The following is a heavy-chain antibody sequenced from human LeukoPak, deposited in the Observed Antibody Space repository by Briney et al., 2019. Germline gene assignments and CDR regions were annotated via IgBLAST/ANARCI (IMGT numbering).Heavy chain of an antibody. CDR3: AKHDPRRVVITNWFDP. Sequence: PGGSLRLSCAASGFTFSAYAISWVRQAPGKGLEWVSAISGSGGITYYADSVKGRFTISRGNSKNTLYLQMNSLRAEDTAVYCCAKHDPRRVVITNWFDPWGQGTLVTVSS. J-gene: IGHJ5*02. V-gene: IGHV3-23*01. D-gene: IGHD3-22*01. CDR2: ISGSGGIT. CDR1: GFTFSAYA.